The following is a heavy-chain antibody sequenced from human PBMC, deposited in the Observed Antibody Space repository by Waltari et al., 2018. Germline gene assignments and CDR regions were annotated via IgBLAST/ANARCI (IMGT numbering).Heavy chain of an antibody. J-gene: IGHJ4*02. D-gene: IGHD6-25*01. V-gene: IGHV4-30-4*01. Sequence: QVQLQESGPRLVKPSQTLSPTCTCSGDSISSGGHYWMLLCHPPGKGLDWIGHIYHRGKPHYNPSLEGRATLSVDRSENQFSLNLTSVTAADTALYYCTRVDGRAAPFDNWGRGSQVTVSS. CDR3: TRVDGRAAPFDN. CDR1: GDSISSGGHY. CDR2: IYHRGKP.